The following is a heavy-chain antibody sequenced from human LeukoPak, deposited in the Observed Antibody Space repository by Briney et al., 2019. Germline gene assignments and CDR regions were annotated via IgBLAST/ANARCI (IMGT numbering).Heavy chain of an antibody. D-gene: IGHD3-9*01. CDR2: IFPGDSDT. CDR1: GYSFTSYW. V-gene: IGHV5-51*01. J-gene: IGHJ4*02. Sequence: RGESLKISCKGSGYSFTSYWIGWVRQMPGKGLEWMGIIFPGDSDTRYSPSFQGQVTISADRSISTAYLQWSSLKASDTAMYYCARRLTGYYRPYYFDYWGQGTLVTVSS. CDR3: ARRLTGYYRPYYFDY.